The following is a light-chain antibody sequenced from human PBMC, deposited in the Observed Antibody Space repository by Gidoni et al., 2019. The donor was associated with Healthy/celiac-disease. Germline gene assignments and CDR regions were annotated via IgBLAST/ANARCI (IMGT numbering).Light chain of an antibody. V-gene: IGKV4-1*01. CDR2: WAS. CDR1: QSILFNFNNKNY. CDR3: QQYYTTPFT. J-gene: IGKJ2*01. Sequence: DIVLTQPADSLAVSLGERATINCNSSQSILFNFNNKNYLAWYQQKPRQPTKLLIYWASIRESGVPDRFSGTGSGSDFTLTISSLQAEDVAVYYCQQYYTTPFTFGQGTKVEIK.